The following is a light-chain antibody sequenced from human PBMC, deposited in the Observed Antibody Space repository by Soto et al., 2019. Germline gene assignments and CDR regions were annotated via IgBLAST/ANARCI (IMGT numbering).Light chain of an antibody. Sequence: DIVMTQSPLSLPVIPGEPASISCWSSQSLLDSNGNNHLNWYLQKPGQSPQVLIYLGSKRASGGPYRCSGSGSGTDFTLKISRVEAEDVGVYYCMQALQTPLTFGQGTRLEIK. V-gene: IGKV2-28*01. CDR3: MQALQTPLT. CDR2: LGS. CDR1: QSLLDSNGNNH. J-gene: IGKJ5*01.